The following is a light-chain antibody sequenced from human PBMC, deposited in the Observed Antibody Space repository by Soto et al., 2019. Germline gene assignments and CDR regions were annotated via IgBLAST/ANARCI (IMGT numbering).Light chain of an antibody. Sequence: QSVLTQPPSASGTPGQRVTISCSGSGSNIGSNTVDWYQQLPGTAPKLLIYSNNQRPSGDPDRFSGSKSGTSVSLAISGLQSEDEADYYCAAWDDSLNGRLFGTGTQLTVL. CDR1: GSNIGSNT. CDR3: AAWDDSLNGRL. CDR2: SNN. V-gene: IGLV1-44*01. J-gene: IGLJ1*01.